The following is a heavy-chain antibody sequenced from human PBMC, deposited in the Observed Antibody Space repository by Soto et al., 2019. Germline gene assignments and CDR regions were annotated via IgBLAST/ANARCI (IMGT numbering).Heavy chain of an antibody. CDR1: GYTFTSYY. V-gene: IGHV1-46*01. J-gene: IGHJ6*02. CDR3: ARVATRYCSGGSCSSYGMDV. D-gene: IGHD2-15*01. Sequence: ASVKVSCKASGYTFTSYYMHWVRQAPGQGLEWMGIINPSGGSTTYAQKFQGRVTMTRDTSTSTVYMELSSLRSEDTAVYYCARVATRYCSGGSCSSYGMDVWGQGTTVTVSS. CDR2: INPSGGST.